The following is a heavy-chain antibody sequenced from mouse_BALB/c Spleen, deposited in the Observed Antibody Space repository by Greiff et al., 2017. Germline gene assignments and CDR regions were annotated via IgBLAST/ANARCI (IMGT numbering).Heavy chain of an antibody. CDR2: ISSGGSYT. D-gene: IGHD2-2*01. J-gene: IGHJ4*01. CDR1: GFTFSSYT. Sequence: EVQRVESGGGLVKPGGSLKLSCAASGFTFSSYTMSWVRQTPEKRLEWVATISSGGSYTYYPDSVKGRFTISRDNAKNTLYLQMSSLKSEDTAMYYCTREGLRHAMDYWGQGTSVTVSS. CDR3: TREGLRHAMDY. V-gene: IGHV5-6-4*01.